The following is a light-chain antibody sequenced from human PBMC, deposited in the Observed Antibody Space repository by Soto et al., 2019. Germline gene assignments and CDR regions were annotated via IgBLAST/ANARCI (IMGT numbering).Light chain of an antibody. CDR2: VLS. J-gene: IGKJ2*01. V-gene: IGKV1-39*01. CDR3: LKSDTVPYT. Sequence: DIQKTHSTSSLSASVGDRVTITCRASQSINNYLNWYYQRPGKAPNLLIYVLSSLQNGVPSRFSGSGSGTNFTLTIIILLPEDFSTYYFLKSDTVPYTFGHGTKRETK. CDR1: QSINNY.